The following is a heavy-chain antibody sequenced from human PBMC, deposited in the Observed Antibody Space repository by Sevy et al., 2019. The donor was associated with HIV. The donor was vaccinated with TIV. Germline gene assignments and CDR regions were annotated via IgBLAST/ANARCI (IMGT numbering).Heavy chain of an antibody. CDR2: ITGSGTGSAGSGGST. V-gene: IGHV3-53*01. CDR1: GFIVSSNY. D-gene: IGHD3-10*01. J-gene: IGHJ6*02. Sequence: GGSLRLSCAVSGFIVSSNYMIWVRQAPGKGLEWVSGITGSGTGSAGSGGSTHYADSVKGRFTVSRDNSKNTLYLQMNSLRAEDTAVYYCAIFYSYGSGTDYNGMDVWGQGTTVTVSS. CDR3: AIFYSYGSGTDYNGMDV.